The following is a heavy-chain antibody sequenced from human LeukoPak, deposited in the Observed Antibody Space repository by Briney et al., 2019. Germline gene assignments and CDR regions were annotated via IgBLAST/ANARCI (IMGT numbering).Heavy chain of an antibody. CDR2: ISSSSSTI. D-gene: IGHD3-10*01. CDR1: GLTFSSYS. V-gene: IGHV3-48*01. Sequence: GGSLRLSCAASGLTFSSYSMNWVRQAPGKGLEWVSYISSSSSTIYYADSVKGRFTISRDNAKNSLYLQMNSLRAGDTAVYYCARDLLTYGSGSYYIPRRDYYYYMDVWGKGTTVTVSS. CDR3: ARDLLTYGSGSYYIPRRDYYYYMDV. J-gene: IGHJ6*03.